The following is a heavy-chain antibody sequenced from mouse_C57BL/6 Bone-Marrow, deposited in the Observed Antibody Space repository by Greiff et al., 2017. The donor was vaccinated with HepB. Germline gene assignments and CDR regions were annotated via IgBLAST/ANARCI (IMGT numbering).Heavy chain of an antibody. CDR2: IWSGGST. D-gene: IGHD2-4*01. V-gene: IGHV2-2*01. CDR1: GFSLTSYG. J-gene: IGHJ3*01. Sequence: QVQLQQSGPGLVQPSQSLSITCTVSGFSLTSYGVHWVRQSPGKGLEWLGVIWSGGSTDYNAAFISRLSISKDNSKSQVFFKMNSLQADDTAIYYCVSHDYESLAYWGQGTLVTVSA. CDR3: VSHDYESLAY.